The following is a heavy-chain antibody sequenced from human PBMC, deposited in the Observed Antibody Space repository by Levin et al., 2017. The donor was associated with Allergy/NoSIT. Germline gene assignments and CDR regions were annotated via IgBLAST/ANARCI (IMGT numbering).Heavy chain of an antibody. V-gene: IGHV4-59*01. Sequence: KASETLSLTCTVSGDSISGYYWSWIRQAPGKGLEWIGHIYYSGSTNYNPSFKSRTTLSVDMSRNQFSLKLSSVTAGDTAVYYCARDKIIMSRGNTYYYGMDVWGQGTTVTVSS. CDR3: ARDKIIMSRGNTYYYGMDV. J-gene: IGHJ6*02. D-gene: IGHD5/OR15-5a*01. CDR2: IYYSGST. CDR1: GDSISGYY.